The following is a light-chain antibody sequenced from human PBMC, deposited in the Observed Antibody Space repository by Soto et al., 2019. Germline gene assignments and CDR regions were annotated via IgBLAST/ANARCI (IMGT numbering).Light chain of an antibody. J-gene: IGKJ4*01. Sequence: EIVLTQSPGTLSLSPGERATLSCRASQSVSSSYLAWYQQKPGQAPRLLIYGASSRATGIPDRFSGSGSGTDFTLTISRLQPEDFAVYYWQQYGSSPPLTFGGGTKLEIK. CDR2: GAS. V-gene: IGKV3-20*01. CDR1: QSVSSSY. CDR3: QQYGSSPPLT.